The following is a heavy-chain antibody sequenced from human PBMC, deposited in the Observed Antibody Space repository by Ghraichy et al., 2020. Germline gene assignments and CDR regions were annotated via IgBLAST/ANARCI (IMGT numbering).Heavy chain of an antibody. D-gene: IGHD3-3*01. CDR3: ARGTSDFWSGYAD. CDR2: ITGASGAT. V-gene: IGHV3-23*01. CDR1: GFTFYTKA. J-gene: IGHJ4*02. Sequence: GGSLRLSCAASGFTFYTKAMYWVRQAPGKGLQWVSGITGASGATFLADYVKGLFSISRDNSESTLYLQMHSLRTEDTAIYSFARGTSDFWSGYADWGQGTLVTVS.